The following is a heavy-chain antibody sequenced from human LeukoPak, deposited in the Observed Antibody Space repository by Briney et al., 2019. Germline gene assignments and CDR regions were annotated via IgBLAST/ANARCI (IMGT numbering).Heavy chain of an antibody. CDR1: VGTFSSYA. CDR2: IIPIFGTA. Sequence: SVKVSCKASVGTFSSYAISWVRQAPGQGLEWMGGIIPIFGTANYAQKFQGRVTITTDESTSTAYMELSSLRPEDTAVYYCAVVVVPAAIPYYYYYYMDVWGKGTTVTVSS. V-gene: IGHV1-69*05. J-gene: IGHJ6*03. CDR3: AVVVVPAAIPYYYYYYMDV. D-gene: IGHD2-2*02.